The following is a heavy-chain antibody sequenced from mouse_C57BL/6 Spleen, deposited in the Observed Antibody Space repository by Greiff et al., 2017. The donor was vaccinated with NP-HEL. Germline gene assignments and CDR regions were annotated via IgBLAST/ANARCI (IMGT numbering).Heavy chain of an antibody. CDR1: GYTFTSYW. V-gene: IGHV1-55*01. CDR3: ARRDYDFWYFDV. J-gene: IGHJ1*03. D-gene: IGHD2-4*01. CDR2: IYPGSGST. Sequence: VQLQQSGAELVKPGASVKMSCKASGYTFTSYWITWVKQRPGQGLEWIGDIYPGSGSTNYNEKFKSKATLTVDTSSSTAYMQLSSLTSEDSAVDYCARRDYDFWYFDVWGTGTTVTVSS.